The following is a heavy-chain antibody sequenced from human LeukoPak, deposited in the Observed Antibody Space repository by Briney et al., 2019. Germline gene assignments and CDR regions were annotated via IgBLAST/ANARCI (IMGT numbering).Heavy chain of an antibody. V-gene: IGHV3-23*01. Sequence: GGSLRLSCVASGFTFRSYGMSWVRQAPGKGLQWVSATSGSGGSTYYADSVRGRFTISRDNSKNTVYLQMNSLRSEDTAVYYCARDELYCSGGSCYSGAFDIWGQGTMVTVSS. J-gene: IGHJ3*02. CDR2: TSGSGGST. CDR1: GFTFRSYG. CDR3: ARDELYCSGGSCYSGAFDI. D-gene: IGHD2-15*01.